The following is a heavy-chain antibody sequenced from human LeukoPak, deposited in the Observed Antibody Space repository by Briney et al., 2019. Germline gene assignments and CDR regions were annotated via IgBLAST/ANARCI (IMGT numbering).Heavy chain of an antibody. CDR3: ARSRAPGAADAFDI. CDR2: VYPRDSDT. J-gene: IGHJ3*02. D-gene: IGHD7-27*01. CDR1: GYIFSGYW. Sequence: GESLKISCKASGYIFSGYWVGWVRQMPGKGLEWMGVVYPRDSDTRYSPSFKGQVTISADKSINPAYLQWSSLKAPDTAMYYCARSRAPGAADAFDIWGQGTMVTVSS. V-gene: IGHV5-51*01.